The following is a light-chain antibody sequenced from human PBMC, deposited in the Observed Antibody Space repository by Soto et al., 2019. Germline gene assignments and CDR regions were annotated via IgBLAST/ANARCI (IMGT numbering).Light chain of an antibody. Sequence: DIQLTQSPSSLAASVGDRVTITCRATQRIARHLNWFQQKPGKAPTLLIYDASELETGVPSRFSGSGSGTHFTFTISSLQPEDYATYYCQQYNDLPLTFGGGTKVEI. CDR3: QQYNDLPLT. V-gene: IGKV1-33*01. CDR2: DAS. J-gene: IGKJ4*01. CDR1: QRIARH.